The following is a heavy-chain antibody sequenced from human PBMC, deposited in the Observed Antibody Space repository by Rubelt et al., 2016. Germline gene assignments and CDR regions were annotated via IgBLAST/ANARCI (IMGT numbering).Heavy chain of an antibody. CDR3: ARFALPAVTTAYYYYALDV. CDR1: GYPFATYA. Sequence: QVQLVQSGAEVKRPGASVKVSCKASGYPFATYALHWVRQAPGQRLEWMGWIDAGNDDTKYSINLQGRVTFTRYTSASTGDMETSSLRSEDSAVYYCARFALPAVTTAYYYYALDVWGQGTTVTVSS. V-gene: IGHV1-3*01. CDR2: IDAGNDDT. D-gene: IGHD4-17*01. J-gene: IGHJ6*02.